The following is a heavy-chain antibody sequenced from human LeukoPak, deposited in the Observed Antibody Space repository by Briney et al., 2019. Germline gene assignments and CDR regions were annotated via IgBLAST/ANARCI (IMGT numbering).Heavy chain of an antibody. CDR1: GFTFSSYA. V-gene: IGHV3-30*04. CDR3: AGERGSYGAFDI. J-gene: IGHJ3*02. CDR2: ISYDGSNK. Sequence: GGSLRLSCAASGFTFSSYAMHWVRQAPGKGLEWVAVISYDGSNKYYADSVKGRFTISRDNSKNTLYLQMNSLRAEDTAVYYCAGERGSYGAFDIWGQGTMVTVSS. D-gene: IGHD1-26*01.